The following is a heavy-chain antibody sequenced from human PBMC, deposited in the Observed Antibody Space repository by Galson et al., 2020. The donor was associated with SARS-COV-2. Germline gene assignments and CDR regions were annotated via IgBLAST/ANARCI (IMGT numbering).Heavy chain of an antibody. D-gene: IGHD3-10*01. Sequence: GESLKISCTATGFAFGDYAMNWVRQAPGKGMEWIGFIRSEAYGGTTEYAASVKGRFTISRDDSRSIAYLERNSLKTEDTAVYYCTRDRFGELFNYSCFDPWCHGTLVTVSS. V-gene: IGHV3-49*04. J-gene: IGHJ5*02. CDR2: IRSEAYGGTT. CDR3: TRDRFGELFNYSCFDP. CDR1: GFAFGDYA.